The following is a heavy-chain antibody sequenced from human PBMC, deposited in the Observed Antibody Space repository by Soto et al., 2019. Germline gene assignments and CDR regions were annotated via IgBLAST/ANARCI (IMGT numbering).Heavy chain of an antibody. CDR3: ARGGYYDSSGARNYHYYGMDV. CDR2: ISAYNGNT. J-gene: IGHJ6*02. Sequence: ASVKVSCKASGYTFTNFGISWVRQAPGQGLEWMGWISAYNGNTKYAQRLQGRVTMTTDTSTRTAYMDIRGLRSDDTAIYYCARGGYYDSSGARNYHYYGMDVWGQGTTVTVSS. V-gene: IGHV1-18*01. CDR1: GYTFTNFG. D-gene: IGHD3-22*01.